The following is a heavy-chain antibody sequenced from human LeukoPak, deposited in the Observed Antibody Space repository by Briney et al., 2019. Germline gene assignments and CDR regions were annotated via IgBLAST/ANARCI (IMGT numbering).Heavy chain of an antibody. J-gene: IGHJ6*03. Sequence: GSLRLSCAASGFTFSNYAMSWVRQPPGKGLEWIGYIYYSGSTNYNPSLKSRVTISVDTSKNQFSLKLSSVTAADTAVYYCARGGSSYYYYYYMDVWGKGTTVTVSS. CDR2: IYYSGST. CDR1: GFTFSNYA. CDR3: ARGGSSYYYYYYMDV. V-gene: IGHV4-59*01. D-gene: IGHD5-12*01.